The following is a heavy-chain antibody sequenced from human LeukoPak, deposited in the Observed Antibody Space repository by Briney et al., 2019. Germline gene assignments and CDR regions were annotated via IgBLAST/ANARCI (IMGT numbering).Heavy chain of an antibody. CDR2: ISYDGSNK. V-gene: IGHV3-30-3*01. J-gene: IGHJ4*02. D-gene: IGHD6-19*01. CDR1: GFTFSSYA. Sequence: GGSLRLSCAASGFTFSSYAMHWVRQAPGKGLEWVAVISYDGSNKYYADSVKGRFTISRDNSKNTLYLQMNSLRAEDTAVYYCARGGEWLDPERTPVDYWGQGTLVTVSS. CDR3: ARGGEWLDPERTPVDY.